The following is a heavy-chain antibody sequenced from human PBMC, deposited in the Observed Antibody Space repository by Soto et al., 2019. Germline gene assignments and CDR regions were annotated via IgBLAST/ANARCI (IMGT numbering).Heavy chain of an antibody. J-gene: IGHJ3*02. CDR3: ARQGFSPGAVPQWDAFDI. CDR1: GGTFSSYT. V-gene: IGHV1-69*02. CDR2: IIPILGIA. D-gene: IGHD1-26*01. Sequence: ASVKVSCKASGGTFSSYTISWVRQAPGQGLEWMGRIIPILGIANYAQKFQGRVTITADKSTSTAYMELSSLRSEDTAVYYCARQGFSPGAVPQWDAFDIWGQGTMVTVSS.